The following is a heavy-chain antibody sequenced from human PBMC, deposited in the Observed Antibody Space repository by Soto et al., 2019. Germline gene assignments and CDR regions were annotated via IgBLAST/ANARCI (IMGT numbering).Heavy chain of an antibody. CDR1: GFTFSSFS. D-gene: IGHD3-22*01. J-gene: IGHJ4*02. CDR2: ISAGSVTI. V-gene: IGHV3-48*04. CDR3: VKDDDYDTLLVNF. Sequence: EVQLVESGGGLVQPGGSLRLSCAASGFTFSSFSMNWVRQTPGKGLEWVSYISAGSVTIYYADSVKGRFTISRDNAKNSLYLPMSSRRAEDTAVYYCVKDDDYDTLLVNFWGQGTLVTVSS.